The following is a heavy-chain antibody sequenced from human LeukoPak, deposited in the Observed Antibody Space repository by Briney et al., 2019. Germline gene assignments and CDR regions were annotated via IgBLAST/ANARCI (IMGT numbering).Heavy chain of an antibody. CDR1: GFTFSSYE. J-gene: IGHJ4*02. Sequence: PGGSLRLSCAASGFTFSSYEMNWVRQAPGKGLEWVSYISSSGSTIYYADSVKGRFAISRDNAKNSLYLQMNSLRAEDTAVYYCARGQKLSYFDYWGQGTLVTVSS. CDR2: ISSSGSTI. V-gene: IGHV3-48*03. CDR3: ARGQKLSYFDY.